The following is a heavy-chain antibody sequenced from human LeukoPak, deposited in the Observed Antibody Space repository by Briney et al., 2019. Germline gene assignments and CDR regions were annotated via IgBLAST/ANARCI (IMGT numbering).Heavy chain of an antibody. D-gene: IGHD3-3*02. CDR1: GFTLSTYY. Sequence: GGSLRLSCAASGFTLSTYYMNWVRQAPGKGLGWVSIVYSGGSTYYADSVKGRFTISRDTSKNTLSLQMNRLRAEDTAVYFCARVGDHFHWNLDLWGRGTLVTVSS. J-gene: IGHJ2*01. CDR2: VYSGGST. V-gene: IGHV3-53*01. CDR3: ARVGDHFHWNLDL.